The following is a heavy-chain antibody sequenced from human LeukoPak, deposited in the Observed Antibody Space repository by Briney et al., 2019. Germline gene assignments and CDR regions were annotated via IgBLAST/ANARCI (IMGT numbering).Heavy chain of an antibody. J-gene: IGHJ4*02. CDR3: ARDRRAVVERYDY. V-gene: IGHV1-18*01. D-gene: IGHD2-15*01. CDR1: GYTFTGYG. Sequence: ASVRLSCKASGYTFTGYGISWVRQAPGQGLEWMGWISAYNGNTNHAQKFQGRVTMTTDTSTTTAYMELRSLRSDDTAVYYCARDRRAVVERYDYWGQGTLVTVSS. CDR2: ISAYNGNT.